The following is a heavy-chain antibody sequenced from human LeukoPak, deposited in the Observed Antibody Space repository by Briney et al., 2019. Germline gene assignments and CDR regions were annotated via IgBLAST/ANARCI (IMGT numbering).Heavy chain of an antibody. Sequence: ASVKVSCKASGYTFTGYYMHWVRQAPGQGLEWMGWINPSGGSTSYAQKFQGRVTMTRDTSTSTVYMELSSLRSEDTAVYYCARVGGYDSSGYYSDAFDIWGQGTMVTVSS. CDR2: INPSGGST. V-gene: IGHV1-46*01. J-gene: IGHJ3*02. D-gene: IGHD3-22*01. CDR1: GYTFTGYY. CDR3: ARVGGYDSSGYYSDAFDI.